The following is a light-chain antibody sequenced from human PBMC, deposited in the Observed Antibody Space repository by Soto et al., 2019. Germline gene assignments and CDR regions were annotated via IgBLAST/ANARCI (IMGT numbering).Light chain of an antibody. CDR2: WAS. CDR1: RRVLYSPNNKNY. J-gene: IGKJ1*01. CDR3: HQYADTPRT. V-gene: IGKV4-1*01. Sequence: DIVMTQSPDSLAVSLGERATINCRSSRRVLYSPNNKNYLAWYQKKPGQPPKLLIYWASYRESGVPDRFSGSGSATDFTLTISSLQAEDVATYYCHQYADTPRTFGQGTKVEIK.